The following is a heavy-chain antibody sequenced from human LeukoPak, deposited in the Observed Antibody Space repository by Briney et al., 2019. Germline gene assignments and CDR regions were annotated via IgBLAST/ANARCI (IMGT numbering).Heavy chain of an antibody. V-gene: IGHV1-18*01. CDR3: ARATYYYGSGSYSYYYMDV. J-gene: IGHJ6*03. CDR1: GYTFTSYG. D-gene: IGHD3-10*01. Sequence: ASVKVSCKASGYTFTSYGISWVRQAPGQGLEWMGWISAYNGNTNYAQKLQGRVTMTTDTPTSTAYMELRSLRSDDTAVYYCARATYYYGSGSYSYYYMDVWGKGTTVTVSS. CDR2: ISAYNGNT.